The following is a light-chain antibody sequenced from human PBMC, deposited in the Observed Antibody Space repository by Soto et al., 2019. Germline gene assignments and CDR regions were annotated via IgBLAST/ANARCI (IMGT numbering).Light chain of an antibody. J-gene: IGKJ5*01. V-gene: IGKV3-11*01. CDR1: QSVSSY. CDR3: QQRSNWPPIT. CDR2: DAS. Sequence: EIVLTQSPATLSLSPGERATLSCRASQSVSSYLAWYQQKPGQAPRLLIYDASNRAPGIPARFSGSGSVTDFTLTISSLEPEDFAVYYCQQRSNWPPITFGQGTRLEIK.